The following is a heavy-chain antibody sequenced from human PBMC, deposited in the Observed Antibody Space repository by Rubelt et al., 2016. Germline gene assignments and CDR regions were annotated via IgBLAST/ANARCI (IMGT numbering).Heavy chain of an antibody. D-gene: IGHD1-26*01. V-gene: IGHV3-23*04. CDR1: GYTFSSYA. Sequence: VQLVESGGGVVQPGRSLRLSCAASGYTFSSYAMHWVRQAPGKGLEWVSAISGSGGSTYYADSVKGRFTISRDNSKNTLYLQMNSLRAEDTAVYYCAKVGGGRVGAFDYWGQGTLVTVSS. CDR2: ISGSGGST. J-gene: IGHJ4*02. CDR3: AKVGGGRVGAFDY.